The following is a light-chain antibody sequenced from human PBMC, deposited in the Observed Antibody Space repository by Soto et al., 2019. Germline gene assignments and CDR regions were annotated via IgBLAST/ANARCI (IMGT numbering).Light chain of an antibody. CDR3: SSYTSSSPHV. CDR2: EVS. Sequence: QSALTQPASVSGSPGQSITISCTGTSSDVGGYNYVSWYQQHPGKAPKLMIYEVSNRPSGVSNRFSGSKSGNTASLTISGLQAEDEADYYCSSYTSSSPHVSGTGTKLTVL. V-gene: IGLV2-14*01. J-gene: IGLJ1*01. CDR1: SSDVGGYNY.